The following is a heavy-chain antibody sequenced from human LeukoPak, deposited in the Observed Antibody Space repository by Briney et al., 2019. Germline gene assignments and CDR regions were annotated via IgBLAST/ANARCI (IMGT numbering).Heavy chain of an antibody. CDR1: GFTFSSYA. D-gene: IGHD6-13*01. J-gene: IGHJ4*02. CDR2: ISGSGGST. Sequence: GGSLRLSCAASGFTFSSYAMSWVRQAPGKGLEWVSGISGSGGSTHYADSVKGRFTISRDNSRNTLYLQMNSPRAEDTAVYYCAILPGYSSGWYEVNYWGQGTLVTVSS. CDR3: AILPGYSSGWYEVNY. V-gene: IGHV3-23*01.